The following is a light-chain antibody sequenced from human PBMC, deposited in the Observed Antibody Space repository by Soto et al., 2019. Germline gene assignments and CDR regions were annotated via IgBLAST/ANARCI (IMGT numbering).Light chain of an antibody. Sequence: QSVLTQPPSASGTPGQRVTIFCSGSSSNIGSNYVYWYHQLPGAAPTLLIYRNAPRPSAVPDRFSASKTGTSASLAISGVRSEDEADYYCAAWDDSLSGLVFGRGTKLTVL. V-gene: IGLV1-47*01. CDR1: SSNIGSNY. CDR2: RNA. CDR3: AAWDDSLSGLV. J-gene: IGLJ2*01.